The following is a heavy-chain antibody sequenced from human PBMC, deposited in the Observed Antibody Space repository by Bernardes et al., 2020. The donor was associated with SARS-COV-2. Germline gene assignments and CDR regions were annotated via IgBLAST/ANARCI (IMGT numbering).Heavy chain of an antibody. CDR2: IWHDGSRE. D-gene: IGHD4-17*01. CDR3: ATEDGEWLES. Sequence: GGSLRLSCAASGFTFSDYTMHWVRQAPGTGLEWVAVIWHDGSREYYVDSVKGRFAISRDNSNNTLYLQMNNLRVEDTALYRCATEDGEWLESWGQGTLVTVSS. V-gene: IGHV3-33*01. J-gene: IGHJ5*01. CDR1: GFTFSDYT.